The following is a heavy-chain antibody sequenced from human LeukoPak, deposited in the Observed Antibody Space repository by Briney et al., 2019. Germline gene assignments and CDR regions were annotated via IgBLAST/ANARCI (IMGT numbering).Heavy chain of an antibody. CDR3: ARPSSGSRDY. CDR1: GYSFTNYW. CDR2: IYPADSDT. J-gene: IGHJ4*02. V-gene: IGHV5-51*01. D-gene: IGHD1-26*01. Sequence: GESLKISCKGSGYSFTNYWIGWVRQMPGKGLEWMGIIYPADSDTRYSPSFQGQVTISADKSTSTAYLQWCTLKASDSAMYYCARPSSGSRDYWGQGTLVTVSS.